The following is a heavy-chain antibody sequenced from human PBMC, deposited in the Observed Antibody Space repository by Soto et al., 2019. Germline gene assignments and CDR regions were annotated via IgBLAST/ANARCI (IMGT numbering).Heavy chain of an antibody. CDR1: GYTFSSYY. CDR3: ARGGYYDTTGYYYGMDV. Sequence: ASVKVSCKASGYTFSSYYMHWVRQAPGQGLEWMGFINPSGGSTNYAQKFLGRVTMTRGTSTSTVYMELSSLRSEDTAVYYCARGGYYDTTGYYYGMDVWGQGTTVTVSS. J-gene: IGHJ6*02. CDR2: INPSGGST. D-gene: IGHD3-22*01. V-gene: IGHV1-46*01.